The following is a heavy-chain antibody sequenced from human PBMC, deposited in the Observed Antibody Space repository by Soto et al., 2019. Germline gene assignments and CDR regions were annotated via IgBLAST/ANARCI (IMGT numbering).Heavy chain of an antibody. CDR1: GYSFTNND. J-gene: IGHJ5*02. D-gene: IGHD3-16*01. Sequence: ASVKVSCKASGYSFTNNDVRWVRQATGQGLEWMGWMNPGSGDTGYAQKFQGRVTMTRDISIATAYMELSSLRSDDTAIYYCARMETFGSLNWFDPWGQGTLVTVSS. CDR2: MNPGSGDT. V-gene: IGHV1-8*01. CDR3: ARMETFGSLNWFDP.